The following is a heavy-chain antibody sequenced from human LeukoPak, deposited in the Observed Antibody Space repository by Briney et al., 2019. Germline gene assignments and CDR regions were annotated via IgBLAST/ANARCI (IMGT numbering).Heavy chain of an antibody. CDR3: ASFPSY. Sequence: PGGSLRLSCAASGFTFSSYWMHWVRHAPGKGLVWVSRLNIDGSSTSYADSVKGRFTISRDNPKNTLYLQMNSLRAEDTAVYYRASFPSYWGQGTLVTVSS. J-gene: IGHJ4*02. CDR1: GFTFSSYW. V-gene: IGHV3-74*01. CDR2: LNIDGSST.